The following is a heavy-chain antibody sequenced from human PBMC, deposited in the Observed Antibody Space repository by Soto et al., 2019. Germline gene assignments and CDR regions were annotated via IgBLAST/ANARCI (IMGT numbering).Heavy chain of an antibody. CDR3: ARDQGYDSSGYYEH. D-gene: IGHD3-22*01. Sequence: GGSLRLSCAASGFTFSSYAMHWVRQAPGKGLEWVAVISYDGSNKYYADSVKGRFTISRDNAKNTLYLQMNSLRAEDTAVYYCARDQGYDSSGYYEHWGQGTLVTVSS. V-gene: IGHV3-30-3*01. CDR2: ISYDGSNK. J-gene: IGHJ4*02. CDR1: GFTFSSYA.